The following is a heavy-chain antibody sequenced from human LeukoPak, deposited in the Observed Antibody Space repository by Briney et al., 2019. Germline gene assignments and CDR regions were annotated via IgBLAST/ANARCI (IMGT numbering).Heavy chain of an antibody. Sequence: SVKVSCKASGYTFTGYYMHWVRQAPGQGLEWMGGIIPIFGTANYAQKFQGRVTITADESTSTAYMELSSLRSEDTAVYYCARGVVPAAMDAFDIWGQGTMVTVSS. CDR2: IIPIFGTA. J-gene: IGHJ3*02. V-gene: IGHV1-69*13. CDR3: ARGVVPAAMDAFDI. CDR1: GYTFTGYY. D-gene: IGHD2-2*01.